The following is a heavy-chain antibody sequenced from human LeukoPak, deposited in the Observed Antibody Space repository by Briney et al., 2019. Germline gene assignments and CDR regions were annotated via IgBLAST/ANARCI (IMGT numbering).Heavy chain of an antibody. CDR1: GGSISSYY. CDR3: ARDLLETYDFWSGYYTSWFDP. D-gene: IGHD3-3*01. V-gene: IGHV4-4*07. J-gene: IGHJ5*02. CDR2: IYTSGST. Sequence: TSGTLSLTCTVSGGSISSYYWSWIRQPAGKGLEWIGRIYTSGSTNYNPSLKSRVTMSVDTSKNQFSLKLSSVTAADTAVYYCARDLLETYDFWSGYYTSWFDPWGQGTLVTVSS.